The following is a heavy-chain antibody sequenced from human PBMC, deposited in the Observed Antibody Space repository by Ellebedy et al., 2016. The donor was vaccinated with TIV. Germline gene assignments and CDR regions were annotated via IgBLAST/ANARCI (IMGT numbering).Heavy chain of an antibody. Sequence: AAAVKVSCKAAGGTFSSYAISWVRQAPGQGLEWMGWISAYNGNTNYAQKLQGRVTMTTDTSTSTAYMELRSLRSGDTAVYYCARRPGIAAAGYDYWGQGTLVTVSS. J-gene: IGHJ4*02. D-gene: IGHD6-13*01. CDR1: GGTFSSYA. CDR3: ARRPGIAAAGYDY. V-gene: IGHV1-18*01. CDR2: ISAYNGNT.